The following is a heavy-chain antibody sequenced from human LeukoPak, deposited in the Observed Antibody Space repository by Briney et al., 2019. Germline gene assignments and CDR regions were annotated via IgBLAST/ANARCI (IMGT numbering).Heavy chain of an antibody. V-gene: IGHV1-2*02. Sequence: GSVQVSRKAPGYTFTGYYIHWVRQAPGQGLEWMGGLNPENGSTNYAQKFQARVIMSRDTSINTAYMELRRLKYDDTAMYFCARESFSGSGGLNWFAPWGQGTLVTVSA. D-gene: IGHD3-10*01. CDR1: GYTFTGYY. CDR3: ARESFSGSGGLNWFAP. J-gene: IGHJ5*02. CDR2: LNPENGST.